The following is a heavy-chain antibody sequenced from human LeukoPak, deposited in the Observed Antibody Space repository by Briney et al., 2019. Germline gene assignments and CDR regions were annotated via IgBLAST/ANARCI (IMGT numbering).Heavy chain of an antibody. V-gene: IGHV4-59*08. CDR3: ARHWYYDFWSGYSGWFDP. CDR2: VYYSGST. Sequence: SETLSLTCTVSGASITTFYWSWIRQPPGKGLEWIGYVYYSGSTNFNPSLKSRVTMSVDTSKNQFSLKLTSVTAADTAVYYCARHWYYDFWSGYSGWFDPWGQGTLVTVSS. J-gene: IGHJ5*02. D-gene: IGHD3-3*01. CDR1: GASITTFY.